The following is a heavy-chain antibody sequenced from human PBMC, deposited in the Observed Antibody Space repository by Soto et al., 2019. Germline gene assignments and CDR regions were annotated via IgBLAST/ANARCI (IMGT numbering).Heavy chain of an antibody. Sequence: QVQLVQSGAEVKKPGSSVKVSCKASGGTFSSYAISWVRQAPGQGLEWMGGIIPIFGTANYAQKFQGRVTMTAGESTRTAYMELSSLRSEDTAVYYCARESRYCSGGSCYFLPGIDYWGQGTLVTVSS. CDR3: ARESRYCSGGSCYFLPGIDY. D-gene: IGHD2-15*01. J-gene: IGHJ4*02. V-gene: IGHV1-69*12. CDR1: GGTFSSYA. CDR2: IIPIFGTA.